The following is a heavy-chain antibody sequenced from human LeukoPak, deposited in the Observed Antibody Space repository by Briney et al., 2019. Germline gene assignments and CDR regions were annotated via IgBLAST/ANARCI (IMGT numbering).Heavy chain of an antibody. CDR2: MNPNRGNT. D-gene: IGHD2-2*02. V-gene: IGHV1-8*01. J-gene: IGHJ5*02. CDR1: GYTFTSYD. CDR3: SRPFQDVGYCSSTSCYIVIHWFDP. Sequence: ASVKVSCKASGYTFTSYDIIGVRQATGQGLEWMGWMNPNRGNTGYAQKFQGKVTMNSNTSIPTAYMELSSLRSEDTAVYYCSRPFQDVGYCSSTSCYIVIHWFDPWGQGTLVTVSS.